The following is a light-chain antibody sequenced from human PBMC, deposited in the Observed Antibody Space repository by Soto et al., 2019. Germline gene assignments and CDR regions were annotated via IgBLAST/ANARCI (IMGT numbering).Light chain of an antibody. CDR2: GAS. CDR3: QQYNNWPWT. CDR1: ESIATN. Sequence: SPATLSVSPGERATLSCRASESIATNLAWYQQTPGQAPRLLIYGASNRATGIPARFSGSGSGTEFTLTISSLQSVDFAVYSCQQYNNWPWTFGRGTKVDIK. V-gene: IGKV3-15*01. J-gene: IGKJ1*01.